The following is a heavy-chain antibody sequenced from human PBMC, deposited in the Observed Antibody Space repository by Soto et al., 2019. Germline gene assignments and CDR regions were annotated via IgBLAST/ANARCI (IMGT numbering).Heavy chain of an antibody. CDR1: GFTFSSYG. Sequence: QVQLVESGGGVVQPGRSLRLSCAASGFTFSSYGMHWVRQAPGKGLEWGAVIWYDGSNKYYADSVKGRFTISRDNSKNALYLQMNSLRAEDTAVYYCASSWYYYGSVSYSSFDYWGQGTLVTVSS. CDR3: ASSWYYYGSVSYSSFDY. CDR2: IWYDGSNK. D-gene: IGHD3-10*01. V-gene: IGHV3-33*01. J-gene: IGHJ4*02.